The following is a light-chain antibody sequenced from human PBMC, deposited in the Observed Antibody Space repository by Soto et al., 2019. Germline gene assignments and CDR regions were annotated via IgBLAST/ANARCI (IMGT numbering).Light chain of an antibody. Sequence: EIVMTQSPATLSVSPGERATLSCGASQSVSSNLAWYQQKPGQAPRLLISAASTRATGIPARFSGSGSGTEFTLTISSLQSEDFAVYYCHQYNNWWTFGQGTKVEIK. CDR2: AAS. J-gene: IGKJ1*01. V-gene: IGKV3-15*01. CDR3: HQYNNWWT. CDR1: QSVSSN.